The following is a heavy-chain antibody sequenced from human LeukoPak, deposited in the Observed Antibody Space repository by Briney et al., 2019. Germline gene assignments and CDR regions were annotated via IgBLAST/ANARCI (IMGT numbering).Heavy chain of an antibody. CDR3: ARGHSYGFDY. J-gene: IGHJ4*02. V-gene: IGHV4-34*01. Sequence: ASETLSLTCAVYGGSFSGYYWSWIRQPPGKGLEWIGEINHSGSTNYNPSLKSRVTISVDTSKNQFSLKLSSVTAADTAVYYCARGHSYGFDYWGQATLVTVSS. CDR1: GGSFSGYY. CDR2: INHSGST. D-gene: IGHD5-18*01.